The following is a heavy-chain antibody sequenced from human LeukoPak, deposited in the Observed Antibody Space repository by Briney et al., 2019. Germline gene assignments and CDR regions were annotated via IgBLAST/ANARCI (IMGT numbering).Heavy chain of an antibody. CDR2: IYYSGST. J-gene: IGHJ4*02. Sequence: SETLSLTCTVSGGSISSYYWSWIRQPPGKGLEWIGYIYYSGSTNYNPSLKSRVTISVDTSKNQFSLKLSSVTAADTAVYYCARSLGYCSGGSCYGYFDYWGQGTLVTVSS. V-gene: IGHV4-59*01. CDR3: ARSLGYCSGGSCYGYFDY. CDR1: GGSISSYY. D-gene: IGHD2-15*01.